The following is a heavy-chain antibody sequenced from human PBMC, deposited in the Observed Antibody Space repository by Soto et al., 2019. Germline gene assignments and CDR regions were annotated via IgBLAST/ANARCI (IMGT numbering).Heavy chain of an antibody. J-gene: IGHJ4*02. CDR1: GYTFTCYY. CDR2: INPNSGGT. V-gene: IGHV1-2*04. CDR3: ARGLQLWVDFDY. Sequence: GASVTVSYKASGYTFTCYYMHWVRQAPGQGLEWMGWINPNSGGTNYAQKFQGWVTMTRDTPISTAYMELSRLRSDDTAVYYCARGLQLWVDFDYLGQGNLVTVS. D-gene: IGHD5-18*01.